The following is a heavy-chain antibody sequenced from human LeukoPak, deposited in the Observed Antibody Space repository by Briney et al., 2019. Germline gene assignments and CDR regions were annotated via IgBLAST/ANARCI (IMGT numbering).Heavy chain of an antibody. V-gene: IGHV1-18*01. CDR3: ARDTHDNWNEGFDY. J-gene: IGHJ4*02. Sequence: GASVKVSCKASGYTFTSYGISWVRQAPGQGLEWMGWISPYNSNTYYAQNLQGRVTMTTDTSTSTTYMELRSLRSDDTAVYYCARDTHDNWNEGFDYWGQGTLVTVSS. CDR1: GYTFTSYG. D-gene: IGHD1-1*01. CDR2: ISPYNSNT.